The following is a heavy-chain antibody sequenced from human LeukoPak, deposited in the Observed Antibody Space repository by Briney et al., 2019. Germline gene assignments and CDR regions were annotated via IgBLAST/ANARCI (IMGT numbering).Heavy chain of an antibody. CDR3: AGRSCSGSSCWFY. CDR2: ISYDGSNK. D-gene: IGHD2-15*01. J-gene: IGHJ4*02. V-gene: IGHV3-30*03. CDR1: GFTFSSYG. Sequence: GGSLRLSCAASGFTFSSYGMHWVRQAPGKGLEWVAVISYDGSNKYYADSVKGRFTISRDNAKNTLYLQMTSLRDEDTAVYYCAGRSCSGSSCWFYWGQGTLVSVSS.